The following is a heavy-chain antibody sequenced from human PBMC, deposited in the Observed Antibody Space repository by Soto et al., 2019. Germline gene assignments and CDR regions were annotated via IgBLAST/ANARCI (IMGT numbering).Heavy chain of an antibody. Sequence: SETLSLTCAVYGGSFSGYYWGWMRQPLGEGLERIGYIYYSGSTNDNPSLKSRVTISVDTSKNQFSLKLSSVTAADTAVECCARVQRGYSYGSLMDSGYDFYGMDVWGQGTTVTVSS. D-gene: IGHD5-18*01. J-gene: IGHJ6*02. CDR3: ARVQRGYSYGSLMDSGYDFYGMDV. CDR1: GGSFSGYY. CDR2: IYYSGST. V-gene: IGHV4-34*11.